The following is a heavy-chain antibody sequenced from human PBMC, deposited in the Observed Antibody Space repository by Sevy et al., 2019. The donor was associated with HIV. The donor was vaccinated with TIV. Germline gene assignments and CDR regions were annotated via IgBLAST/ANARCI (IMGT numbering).Heavy chain of an antibody. CDR2: INPKSGAT. CDR3: ARESYDFWTGPVDYDYGMDV. V-gene: IGHV1-2*02. D-gene: IGHD3-3*01. CDR1: GYSFSDSGYY. Sequence: ASVKVSCKASGYSFSDSGYYVHWVRQAPGQGLEWMGWINPKSGATKYAQKFQGRVTMTRDTSVSTANMELSRLTSDDTAVYYCARESYDFWTGPVDYDYGMDVWGQWTTVTVSS. J-gene: IGHJ6*02.